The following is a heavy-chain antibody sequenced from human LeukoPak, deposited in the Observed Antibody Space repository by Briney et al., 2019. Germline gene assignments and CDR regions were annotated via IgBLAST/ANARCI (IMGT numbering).Heavy chain of an antibody. J-gene: IGHJ6*02. CDR1: GYTFTSYA. Sequence: GASVKVSCTASGYTFTSYAMHWVRQAPGQRLEWMGWINAGNGNTKYSQKFQGRVTITRDTSASTAYMELSSLRSEDTAVYYCARGFYYYYGMDVWGQGTTVTVSS. CDR2: INAGNGNT. V-gene: IGHV1-3*01. CDR3: ARGFYYYYGMDV.